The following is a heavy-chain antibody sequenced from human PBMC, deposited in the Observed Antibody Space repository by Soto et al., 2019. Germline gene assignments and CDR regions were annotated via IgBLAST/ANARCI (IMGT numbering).Heavy chain of an antibody. J-gene: IGHJ6*02. V-gene: IGHV1-2*07. CDR2: INPNSGDT. CDR3: ARELQLYYLDYHIDV. D-gene: IGHD1-26*01. Sequence: QVQLVQSGAEVKKPGASVKVSCKTSGYTFTDYYMHWVRQAPGQGLEWLGWINPNSGDTNSAHSFQGRVTMTRDTSVSTAYMELNSLRSADTAVYYCARELQLYYLDYHIDVWGQGTRVTVSS. CDR1: GYTFTDYY.